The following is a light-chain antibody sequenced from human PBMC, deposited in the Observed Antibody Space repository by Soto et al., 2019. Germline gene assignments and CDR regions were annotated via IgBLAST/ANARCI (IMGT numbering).Light chain of an antibody. Sequence: DIQMTQSPSSVSASVGDRVTITCRAGQAISSWLAWYQQKPGKAPKLLISSASSLQGGVPSRFSGSGSGTDFTLTISNLQPEDFATYYCQQANSFPITFGQGTRMEIK. CDR2: SAS. CDR1: QAISSW. CDR3: QQANSFPIT. V-gene: IGKV1D-12*01. J-gene: IGKJ5*01.